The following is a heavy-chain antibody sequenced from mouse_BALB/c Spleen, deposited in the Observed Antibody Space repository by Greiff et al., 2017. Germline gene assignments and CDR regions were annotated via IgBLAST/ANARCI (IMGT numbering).Heavy chain of an antibody. J-gene: IGHJ1*01. V-gene: IGHV14-3*02. CDR2: IDPANGNT. Sequence: VQLQQSGAELVKPGASVKLSCTASGFNIKDTYMHWVKQRPEQGLEWIGRIDPANGNTKYDPKFQGKATITADTSSNTAYLQLSSLTSEDTAVYYCARGEVRRYWYFDVWGAGTTVTVSS. D-gene: IGHD2-14*01. CDR1: GFNIKDTY. CDR3: ARGEVRRYWYFDV.